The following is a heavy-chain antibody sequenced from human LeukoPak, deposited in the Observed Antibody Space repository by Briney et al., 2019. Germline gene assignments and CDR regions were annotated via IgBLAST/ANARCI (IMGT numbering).Heavy chain of an antibody. V-gene: IGHV4-39*01. CDR3: ARSDIVATIPFDY. CDR1: GGSISSSSYY. CDR2: IYYSGST. Sequence: SETLSLTCTVSGGSISSSSYYWGWIRQPPGKGLEWIGSIYYSGSTYYNPSLKSRVTISVDTSKNQFSLKLSSVTAADTAVYYCARSDIVATIPFDYWGQGTLVTVSP. D-gene: IGHD5-12*01. J-gene: IGHJ4*02.